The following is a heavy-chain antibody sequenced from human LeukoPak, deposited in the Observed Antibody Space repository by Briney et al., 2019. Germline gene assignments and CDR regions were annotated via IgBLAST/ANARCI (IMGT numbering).Heavy chain of an antibody. J-gene: IGHJ4*02. CDR3: ARSRYCSGGSCYSGRRSYYFDY. V-gene: IGHV4-34*01. CDR2: INHSGST. CDR1: GGSFSGYY. D-gene: IGHD2-15*01. Sequence: SETLSLTCAVYGGSFSGYYRSWIRQPPGNGLEWIGEINHSGSTNYNPSLKSRVTISVDTSKNQFSLKLSSVTAADTAVYYCARSRYCSGGSCYSGRRSYYFDYWGQGTLVTVSS.